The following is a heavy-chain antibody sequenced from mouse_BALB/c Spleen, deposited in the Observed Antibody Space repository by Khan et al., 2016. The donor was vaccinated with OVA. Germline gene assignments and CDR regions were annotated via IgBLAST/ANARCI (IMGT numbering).Heavy chain of an antibody. CDR1: GYTFTDYA. Sequence: QVQLQQPGPELVRPGVSVKISCKGSGYTFTDYAMYWVKQSHAKSLEWIGLISTYSGNTNYNQKFKGKATMTVDKSSSTAYMELARLTSEDSAISYFARPAYDGYYDYWGQGTTLTVSS. D-gene: IGHD2-3*01. V-gene: IGHV1S137*01. CDR2: ISTYSGNT. J-gene: IGHJ2*01. CDR3: ARPAYDGYYDY.